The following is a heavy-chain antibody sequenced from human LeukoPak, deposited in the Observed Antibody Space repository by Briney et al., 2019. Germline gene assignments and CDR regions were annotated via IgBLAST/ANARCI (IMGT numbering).Heavy chain of an antibody. CDR3: ARDLGKWPHVAFGI. CDR2: IYYDGST. V-gene: IGHV4-39*07. D-gene: IGHD5-24*01. CDR1: GGSIYIINYY. Sequence: PSETLSLTCTVSGGSIYIINYYWGWIRQPPGKGLEWIGNIYYDGSTYYNPSLKSRVTISLDTSKNQFSLKLTSMTAADTAVYYCARDLGKWPHVAFGIWGQGTLVTVSS. J-gene: IGHJ3*02.